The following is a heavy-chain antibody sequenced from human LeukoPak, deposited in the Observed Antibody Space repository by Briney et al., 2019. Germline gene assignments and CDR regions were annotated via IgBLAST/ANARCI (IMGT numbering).Heavy chain of an antibody. J-gene: IGHJ4*02. D-gene: IGHD4-11*01. Sequence: PGGSLRFSCAASGFTFSTYWMSWVRQAPGKGLEWVANIKHDGSEKYYVDPVKGRFSISRDNAKNSLYLQMNSLRAEDTAVYYCTRESDHSNYPGTFDHWGQGTRVTVSS. CDR1: GFTFSTYW. CDR2: IKHDGSEK. CDR3: TRESDHSNYPGTFDH. V-gene: IGHV3-7*01.